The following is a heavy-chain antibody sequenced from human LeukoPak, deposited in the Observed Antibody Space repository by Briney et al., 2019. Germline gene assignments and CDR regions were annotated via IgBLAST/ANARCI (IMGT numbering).Heavy chain of an antibody. J-gene: IGHJ6*02. CDR2: ISSNGGST. V-gene: IGHV3-64*01. Sequence: GGALRLSCAASGFTFSSYAMHWVRQAPGKGLEYVSAISSNGGSTYYANSVKGRFTIPRDNSKNTLYLQMGSLRAEDMAVYYCAREPDSRGYYYYYYGMDVWGQGTTVTVSS. CDR3: AREPDSRGYYYYYYGMDV. CDR1: GFTFSSYA. D-gene: IGHD4-11*01.